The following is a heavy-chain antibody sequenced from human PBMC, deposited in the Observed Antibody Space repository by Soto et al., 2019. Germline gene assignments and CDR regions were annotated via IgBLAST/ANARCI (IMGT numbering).Heavy chain of an antibody. Sequence: EVQLLESGGGLVQPGGSLRLSCEASGFTFSTYAMTWVRQAPGKGLEWVSAISGSGAGTYYADSVKGRFTISRDNSKNTLYLQMNSLRAEDTAVYYCANYLTAVGATSPFDYWGQGTLVTVSS. CDR1: GFTFSTYA. D-gene: IGHD1-26*01. CDR3: ANYLTAVGATSPFDY. J-gene: IGHJ4*02. CDR2: ISGSGAGT. V-gene: IGHV3-23*01.